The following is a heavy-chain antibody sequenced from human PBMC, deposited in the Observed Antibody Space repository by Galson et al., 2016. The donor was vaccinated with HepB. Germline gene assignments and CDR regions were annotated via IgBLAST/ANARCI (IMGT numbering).Heavy chain of an antibody. Sequence: SLRLSCAASGFTFSSYGMNWIRQAPGKGLEWVSYISRGSGTIYYADSVRGRFTVSRDNARNSLYLQMNSLRDEDTAVYYCATSDSGGDTFVDVWGRGTLVTVSS. CDR2: ISRGSGTI. J-gene: IGHJ4*02. CDR1: GFTFSSYG. V-gene: IGHV3-48*02. D-gene: IGHD4-23*01. CDR3: ATSDSGGDTFVDV.